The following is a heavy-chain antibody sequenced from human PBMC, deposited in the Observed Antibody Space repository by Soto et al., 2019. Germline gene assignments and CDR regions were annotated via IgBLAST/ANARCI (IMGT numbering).Heavy chain of an antibody. D-gene: IGHD3-16*02. J-gene: IGHJ3*01. CDR2: IIPLFGTT. CDR3: ERRVVDRADEGFDV. CDR1: GGTFSTYT. Sequence: QVHLVQSGAEVRKPGSSVKVSCKTSGGTFSTYTIYWVRQAPGQGLEWMGRIIPLFGTTKYAQNFQDRVTLNAEESTRTTYKELSSLREEETGVYYCERRVVDRADEGFDVWGEGTSVTVSA. V-gene: IGHV1-69*18.